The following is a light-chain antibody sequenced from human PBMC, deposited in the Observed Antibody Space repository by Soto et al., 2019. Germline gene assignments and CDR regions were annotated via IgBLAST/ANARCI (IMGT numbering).Light chain of an antibody. CDR3: QQYDDWKRLN. V-gene: IGKV3D-15*01. CDR1: QNVNIH. J-gene: IGKJ4*01. CDR2: VPS. Sequence: MVMTQAPDSLSVSPGERATLSCRASQNVNIHLAWYQQKPGQSPRLLIFVPSYRATGIPARFSGSGSGTEFNLTISSLLSEDFAVYFCQQYDDWKRLNFGGGTKLDSK.